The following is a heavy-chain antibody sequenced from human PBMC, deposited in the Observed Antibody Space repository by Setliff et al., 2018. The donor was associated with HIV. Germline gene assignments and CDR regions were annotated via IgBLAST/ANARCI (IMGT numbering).Heavy chain of an antibody. Sequence: GASVKVSCKVSGYTLTELSMYWVRQAPGKGLEWMGGFDPEDGETFFAQKFQGKVTLTEDTSTDTAYMELSSLRSEDSAVYYCAAEKSFYYGGYSRGAPLDYWGQGTLVTVSS. CDR1: GYTLTELS. CDR2: FDPEDGET. V-gene: IGHV1-24*01. D-gene: IGHD3-22*01. CDR3: AAEKSFYYGGYSRGAPLDY. J-gene: IGHJ4*02.